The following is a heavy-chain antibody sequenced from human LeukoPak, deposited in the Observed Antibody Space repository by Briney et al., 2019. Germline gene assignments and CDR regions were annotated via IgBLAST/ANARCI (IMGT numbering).Heavy chain of an antibody. CDR3: ARLTGTTGFDY. V-gene: IGHV3-7*01. J-gene: IGHJ4*02. Sequence: PGGSLRLSCAASGFPFSSYWMSWVRQAPGKGLEWEANIKQDGSDKYYVDSVKGRFTISRDNAKNSLYLQLNSLRADDTAVYYCARLTGTTGFDYWGQGTLVTVSS. CDR1: GFPFSSYW. CDR2: IKQDGSDK. D-gene: IGHD1-1*01.